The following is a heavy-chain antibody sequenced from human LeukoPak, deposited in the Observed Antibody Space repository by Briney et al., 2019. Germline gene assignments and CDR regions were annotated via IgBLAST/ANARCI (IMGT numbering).Heavy chain of an antibody. D-gene: IGHD2-2*02. CDR3: ARVSTSCYIGCSFDN. CDR2: INSDGSST. V-gene: IGHV3-74*01. CDR1: GFTFSSYW. Sequence: GGPLRLSCAASGFTFSSYWMHWVRQAPGRGLVWVSRINSDGSSTSYADSVKGRFTISRDNSRNTLYLQMSSLRAEDTAIYYCARVSTSCYIGCSFDNWGQGALVTVSS. J-gene: IGHJ4*02.